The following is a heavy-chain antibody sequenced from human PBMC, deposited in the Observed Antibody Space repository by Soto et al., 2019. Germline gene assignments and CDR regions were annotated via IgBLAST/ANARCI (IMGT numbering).Heavy chain of an antibody. Sequence: QVQLVPSGAEVKKPGSSVKVSCKASGGTFNNYAISWVRQAPGQGLERMGGIIPIIGTADYAHKFQGRLAISADESTGTTFMELSILRSEDTALYYCARGGVDVVATSAFDYWGQVTLVTVSS. V-gene: IGHV1-69*01. CDR1: GGTFNNYA. D-gene: IGHD5-12*01. J-gene: IGHJ4*02. CDR3: ARGGVDVVATSAFDY. CDR2: IIPIIGTA.